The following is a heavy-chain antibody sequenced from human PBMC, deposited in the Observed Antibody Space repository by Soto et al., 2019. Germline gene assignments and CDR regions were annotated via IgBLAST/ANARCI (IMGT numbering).Heavy chain of an antibody. J-gene: IGHJ5*02. CDR2: IYYSGST. CDR3: ARDRATGPDSSSWYGGVDP. Sequence: PSETLSLTCTVSGGSISSGGYYWSWIRQHPGKGLEWIGYIYYSGSTYYNPSLKSRVTISVDASKNQFSLKLSSVTAADTAVYYCARDRATGPDSSSWYGGVDPWGQGTLVTVS. V-gene: IGHV4-31*03. D-gene: IGHD6-13*01. CDR1: GGSISSGGYY.